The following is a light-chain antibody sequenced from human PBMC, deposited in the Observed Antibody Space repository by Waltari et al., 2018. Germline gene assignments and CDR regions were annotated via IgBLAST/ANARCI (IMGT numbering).Light chain of an antibody. CDR1: QRLFDREDGNTY. J-gene: IGKJ4*01. Sequence: DIVLTQTPLSLPVTPGEPAFISCNSSQRLFDREDGNTYLDWYLQKPGQSPQLLIYIVSYRASGVPDRFSGSGSDTDFTLKISRVEAEDVGVYYCMQRLEFPLTFGGGTKVEIK. CDR3: MQRLEFPLT. CDR2: IVS. V-gene: IGKV2-40*01.